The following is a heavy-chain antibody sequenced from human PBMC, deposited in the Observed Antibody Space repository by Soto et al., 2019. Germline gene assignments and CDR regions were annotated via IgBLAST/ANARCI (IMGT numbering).Heavy chain of an antibody. CDR1: GFTFSSYS. Sequence: PGGSLRLSCAASGFTFSSYSMNWVRQAPGKGLEWVSYISSSSSNLYYADSVKGRFTVSRDNAKYSLYLQMNSLRAEDTAVYYCARGGGYEPSDCWGQGTLVTVSS. D-gene: IGHD5-12*01. CDR3: ARGGGYEPSDC. V-gene: IGHV3-48*04. J-gene: IGHJ4*02. CDR2: ISSSSSNL.